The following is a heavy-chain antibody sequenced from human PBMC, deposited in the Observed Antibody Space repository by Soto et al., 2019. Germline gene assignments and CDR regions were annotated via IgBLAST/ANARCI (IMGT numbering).Heavy chain of an antibody. V-gene: IGHV3-23*01. D-gene: IGHD3-16*01. CDR2: ISVSGDST. Sequence: EVQLLESGGKLVQPGGSLRLSCAVSGFTHSNYAMSWVRQAPGKGLEWVSTISVSGDSTWYADSVKGRFTISRDSAAMTVHLQMHSLRGEDTAVYYWASGGTADRWFDPCGQGTLGTGSS. CDR1: GFTHSNYA. J-gene: IGHJ5*02. CDR3: ASGGTADRWFDP.